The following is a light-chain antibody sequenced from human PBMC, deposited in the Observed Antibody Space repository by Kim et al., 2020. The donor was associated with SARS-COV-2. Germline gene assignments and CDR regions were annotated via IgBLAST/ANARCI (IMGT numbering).Light chain of an antibody. Sequence: DIQMTQSPSSLSASVGDRVTITCRTTQSISSHLNWYQQTPGRAPKLLISAASTLQGGVPSRFSGSGSETDFTLTISSLQPDDFATYFCQQSYITPFTFGPGTKVDIK. CDR2: AAS. CDR1: QSISSH. CDR3: QQSYITPFT. J-gene: IGKJ3*01. V-gene: IGKV1-39*01.